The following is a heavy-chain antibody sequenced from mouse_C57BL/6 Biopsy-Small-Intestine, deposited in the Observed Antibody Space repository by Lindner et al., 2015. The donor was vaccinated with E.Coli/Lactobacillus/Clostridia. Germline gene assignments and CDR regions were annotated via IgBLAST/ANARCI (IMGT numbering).Heavy chain of an antibody. CDR1: GGTFRNYD. V-gene: IGHV1-4*01. CDR3: ARGRFLSLEYYFDY. CDR2: LIPILGSP. D-gene: IGHD1-1*01. J-gene: IGHJ2*01. Sequence: SVKVSCKASGGTFRNYDISWVRQAPGQGLEWMGGLIPILGSPKYAQKFQGRVTITADESTSTAYMELSSLRSEDTAVYYCARGRFLSLEYYFDYWGQGTLVTVSS.